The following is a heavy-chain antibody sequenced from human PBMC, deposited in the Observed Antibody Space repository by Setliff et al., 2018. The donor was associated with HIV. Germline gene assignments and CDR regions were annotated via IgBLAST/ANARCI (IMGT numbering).Heavy chain of an antibody. CDR1: GFTFGDFC. V-gene: IGHV3-48*04. CDR2: ISSKRTSI. D-gene: IGHD3-22*01. Sequence: HPGGSLRLSCEASGFTFGDFCMNWVRQAPGNGLEWISYISSKRTSIYYADSVKGRFTISRDNAKNSLYLQMNSLRAEDTAVYYCARAGVYYDSSGYCIDYWGQGTLVTVSS. J-gene: IGHJ4*02. CDR3: ARAGVYYDSSGYCIDY.